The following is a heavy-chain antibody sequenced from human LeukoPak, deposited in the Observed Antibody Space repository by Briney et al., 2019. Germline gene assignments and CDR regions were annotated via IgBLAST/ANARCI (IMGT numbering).Heavy chain of an antibody. J-gene: IGHJ4*02. CDR3: ARGLKYYYDSSGYYLADY. Sequence: GGSLRLSCAASGFTFSSYAMHWVHQAPGKGLEYVSAISSNGGSTYYANSVKGRFTISRDNSKNTLYLQMGSLRAEDMAVYYCARGLKYYYDSSGYYLADYWGQGALVTVSS. D-gene: IGHD3-22*01. V-gene: IGHV3-64*01. CDR1: GFTFSSYA. CDR2: ISSNGGST.